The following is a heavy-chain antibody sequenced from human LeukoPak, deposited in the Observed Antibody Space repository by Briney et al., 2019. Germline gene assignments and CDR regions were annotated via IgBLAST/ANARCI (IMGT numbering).Heavy chain of an antibody. CDR1: GYTFTSYD. D-gene: IGHD3-3*01. V-gene: IGHV1-8*01. CDR3: ARGDYDFWSGYYSGEY. Sequence: ASVKVSCKASGYTFTSYDINWVRQATGQGLEWIGWMNPNSGNTGYAQKFQGRVTMTRNTSISTAYMELSSLRSEDTGVYYCARGDYDFWSGYYSGEYWGQGTLVTVSS. J-gene: IGHJ4*02. CDR2: MNPNSGNT.